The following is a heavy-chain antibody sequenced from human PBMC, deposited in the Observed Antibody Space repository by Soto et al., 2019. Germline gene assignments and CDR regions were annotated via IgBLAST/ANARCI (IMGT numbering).Heavy chain of an antibody. CDR1: GGSTSSGGYY. CDR3: ARGQGPYYYDSSGPPTGAFDI. Sequence: PSETLSLTCTVSGGSTSSGGYYWSWIRQHPGKGLEWIGYIYYSGSTYYNPSLKSRVTISVDTSKNQFSLKLSSVTAADTAVYYCARGQGPYYYDSSGPPTGAFDIWGQGTMVTVSS. D-gene: IGHD3-22*01. J-gene: IGHJ3*02. CDR2: IYYSGST. V-gene: IGHV4-31*03.